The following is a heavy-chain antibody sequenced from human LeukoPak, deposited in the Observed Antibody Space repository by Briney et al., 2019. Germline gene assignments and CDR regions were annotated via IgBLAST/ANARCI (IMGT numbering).Heavy chain of an antibody. Sequence: GGSLRLSCAASGFTFSTYGMHWVRQTPGMGLEWVAFIQYDGSKKYYADSVKGRFTISRDNSKNTLYLQMNSLRAEDTAVYYCAKDHILWFGEFDYWGQGTLVTVSS. D-gene: IGHD3-10*01. J-gene: IGHJ4*02. CDR2: IQYDGSKK. CDR1: GFTFSTYG. CDR3: AKDHILWFGEFDY. V-gene: IGHV3-30*02.